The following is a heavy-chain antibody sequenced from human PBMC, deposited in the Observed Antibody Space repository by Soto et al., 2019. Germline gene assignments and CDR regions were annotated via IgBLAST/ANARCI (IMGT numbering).Heavy chain of an antibody. CDR2: ISYDGSNK. CDR3: AKQLGILFGIDY. Sequence: GGSLRLSCAASGFTFSSYAMNWVRQAPGKGLEWVVFISYDGSNKYYADSVKGRFTISRDNSKNTLYLQMNSLRAEDTAVYYCAKQLGILFGIDYWGQGTLVTVSS. V-gene: IGHV3-30*18. D-gene: IGHD7-27*01. CDR1: GFTFSSYA. J-gene: IGHJ4*02.